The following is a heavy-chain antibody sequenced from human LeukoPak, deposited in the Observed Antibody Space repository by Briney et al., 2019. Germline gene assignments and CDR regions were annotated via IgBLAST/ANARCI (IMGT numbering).Heavy chain of an antibody. CDR1: GGSISSSSYY. CDR2: IYYSGST. V-gene: IGHV4-39*01. CDR3: ARHVDLVGAAAADPYNWFDP. J-gene: IGHJ5*02. Sequence: PSETLSLTCTVSGGSISSSSYYWGWIRQPPGKGLEWIGSIYYSGSTYYNPSLKSRVTISVDTSKNQFSLKLSSVTAADTAVYYCARHVDLVGAAAADPYNWFDPWGQGTLVTVSS. D-gene: IGHD6-13*01.